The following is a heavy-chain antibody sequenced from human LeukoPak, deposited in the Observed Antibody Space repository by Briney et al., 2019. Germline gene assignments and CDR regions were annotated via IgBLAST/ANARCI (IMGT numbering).Heavy chain of an antibody. CDR1: GGSISSGSYY. Sequence: SETLSLTCAVSGGSISSGSYYWSWIRQPAGKGLEWIGRIYTSGSTNYNPSLKSRVTISVDTSKNQFSLKLSSVTAADTAVYYCARGGYCSSTSCLVPGDAFDIWGQGTMVTVSS. CDR3: ARGGYCSSTSCLVPGDAFDI. CDR2: IYTSGST. D-gene: IGHD2-2*01. V-gene: IGHV4-61*02. J-gene: IGHJ3*02.